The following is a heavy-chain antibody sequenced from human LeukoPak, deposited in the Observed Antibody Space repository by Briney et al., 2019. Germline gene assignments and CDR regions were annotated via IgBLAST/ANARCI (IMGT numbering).Heavy chain of an antibody. J-gene: IGHJ6*02. CDR2: ISHDGSSK. CDR3: AKEAHTGSNLYYNYAMDV. D-gene: IGHD1-26*01. V-gene: IGHV3-30*18. CDR1: GFTFSTFD. Sequence: GGSLRLSCAASGFTFSTFDMHWVRQSPGKGLEWVAVISHDGSSKYYAEAVKGRFTVSRDNAKNTLYLEMDSLSAEDTALYSCAKEAHTGSNLYYNYAMDVWGQGTTVTVSS.